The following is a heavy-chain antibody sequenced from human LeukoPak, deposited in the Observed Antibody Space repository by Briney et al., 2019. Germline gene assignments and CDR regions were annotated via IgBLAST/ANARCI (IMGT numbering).Heavy chain of an antibody. V-gene: IGHV4-34*01. CDR3: ARGQWLSPFDY. Sequence: SETLSLTCAVYGGSFSGYYWSWIRQPPGKGLEWIGEINHSGSTNYNPSLKSRVTISVDTSKNQFSLKLSSVIAADTAVYYCARGQWLSPFDYWGQGTLVTVSS. D-gene: IGHD6-19*01. J-gene: IGHJ4*02. CDR2: INHSGST. CDR1: GGSFSGYY.